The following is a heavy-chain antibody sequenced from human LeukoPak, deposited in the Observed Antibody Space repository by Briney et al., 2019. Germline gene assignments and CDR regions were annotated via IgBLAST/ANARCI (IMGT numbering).Heavy chain of an antibody. V-gene: IGHV4-4*02. CDR1: GGSISSSNW. Sequence: KPSETLSLTCAVSGGSISSSNWWSWVRQPPGKGLEWIGEIYHSGSTNYNPSLKSRVTISVDKSKNQFSLKLSSVTAADTAVYYCARGLKSSGYYYYYYYYGMDVWGQGTTITVSS. D-gene: IGHD3-22*01. J-gene: IGHJ6*02. CDR3: ARGLKSSGYYYYYYYYGMDV. CDR2: IYHSGST.